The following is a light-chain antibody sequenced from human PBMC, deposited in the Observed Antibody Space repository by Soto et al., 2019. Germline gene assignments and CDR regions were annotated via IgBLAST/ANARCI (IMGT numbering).Light chain of an antibody. J-gene: IGLJ1*01. CDR3: LAWDDSLNGNL. V-gene: IGLV1-44*01. CDR2: TND. Sequence: QSVLTQPPSASGTPGQRVTIPCSGSSSNIESNTVYWYQQLPGMAPRLLIHTNDRRPSGVPDRFSGSKSGTSASLAISGLQSEDEADYYCLAWDDSLNGNLFGTGTKVTVL. CDR1: SSNIESNT.